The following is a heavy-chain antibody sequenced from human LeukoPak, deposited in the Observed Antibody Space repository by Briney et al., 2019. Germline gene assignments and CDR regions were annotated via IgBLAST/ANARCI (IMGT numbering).Heavy chain of an antibody. CDR1: GGTFSSYA. Sequence: GASVKVSCKASGGTFSSYAISWVRQAPGQGLEWMGIINPSGGSTSYAQKFQGRVTMTRDTSMSTVYMELSSLRSEDTAVYYCAREGRGYDFDYWGQGTLVTVSS. CDR3: AREGRGYDFDY. J-gene: IGHJ4*02. CDR2: INPSGGST. V-gene: IGHV1-46*01. D-gene: IGHD5-12*01.